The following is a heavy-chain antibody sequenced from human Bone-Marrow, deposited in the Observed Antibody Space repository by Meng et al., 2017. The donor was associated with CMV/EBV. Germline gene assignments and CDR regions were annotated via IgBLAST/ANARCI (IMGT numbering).Heavy chain of an antibody. V-gene: IGHV3-66*02. CDR1: GFTVSSNY. Sequence: ESLKISCAASGFTVSSNYMSWVRQAPGKGLEWVSVIYSGGSTYYADSVKGRFTISRDNSKNTLYLQMNSLRAEDTAVYYCARERESAYDSSGYYSYYYGMDVWGQGTTVTGSS. CDR2: IYSGGST. CDR3: ARERESAYDSSGYYSYYYGMDV. D-gene: IGHD3-22*01. J-gene: IGHJ6*01.